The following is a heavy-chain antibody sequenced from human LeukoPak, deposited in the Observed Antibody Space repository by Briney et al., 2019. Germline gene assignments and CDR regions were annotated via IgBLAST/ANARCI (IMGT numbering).Heavy chain of an antibody. V-gene: IGHV4-4*02. CDR2: IYHSGST. Sequence: SGTLSLTCAVSGGSISSSNWWSWVRQPPGKGLEWIGEIYHSGSTNYNPSLRSRVTMSVDTSKNQFSLRLSSVTAADTAVYYCASGGVAGRWPLDYWGQGTLVTVSS. CDR3: ASGGVAGRWPLDY. J-gene: IGHJ4*02. CDR1: GGSISSSNW. D-gene: IGHD6-19*01.